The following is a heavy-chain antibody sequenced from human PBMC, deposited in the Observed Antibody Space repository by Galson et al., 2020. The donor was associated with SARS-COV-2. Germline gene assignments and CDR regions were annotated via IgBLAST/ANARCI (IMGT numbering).Heavy chain of an antibody. CDR2: VNHRGST. CDR3: ARGTRDITMIVVVMTAVSCLVKDY. V-gene: IGHV4-34*01. J-gene: IGHJ4*01. CDR1: GGSFSDYY. D-gene: IGHD3-22*01. Sequence: SQASETLSLTCAVYGGSFSDYYWSWIRQPPGRGLEWIGEVNHRGSTSYNPSLESRVRISLDASKKQFSLKLSSVTAADSGVYYCARGTRDITMIVVVMTAVSCLVKDYSG.